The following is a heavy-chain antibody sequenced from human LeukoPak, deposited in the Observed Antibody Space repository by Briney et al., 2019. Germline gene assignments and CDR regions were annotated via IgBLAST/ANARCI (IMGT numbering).Heavy chain of an antibody. D-gene: IGHD5-18*01. Sequence: GGSLRLSCAASGFTFSDYYMSWIRQAPGKGLEWVSYISSSGSTIYYADSVKGQFTISRDNAKNSLYLQMNSLRAEDTAVYYCARDSLRWDTAMASDYWGQGTLVTVSS. CDR2: ISSSGSTI. V-gene: IGHV3-11*01. CDR1: GFTFSDYY. CDR3: ARDSLRWDTAMASDY. J-gene: IGHJ4*02.